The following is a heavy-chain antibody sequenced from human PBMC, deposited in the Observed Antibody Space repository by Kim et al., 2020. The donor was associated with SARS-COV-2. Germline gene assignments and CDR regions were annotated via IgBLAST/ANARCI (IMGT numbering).Heavy chain of an antibody. J-gene: IGHJ6*02. CDR2: IRSKANSYAT. V-gene: IGHV3-73*01. D-gene: IGHD1-1*01. CDR1: GFTFSGSA. Sequence: GGSLRLSCAASGFTFSGSAMHWVRQASGKGLEWVGRIRSKANSYATAYAASVKGRFTISRDDSQNTAYLQMNSLKTEDTAVYYCTRPPNWNDFGGGAVKDYGMDVWGQGTTVTVSS. CDR3: TRPPNWNDFGGGAVKDYGMDV.